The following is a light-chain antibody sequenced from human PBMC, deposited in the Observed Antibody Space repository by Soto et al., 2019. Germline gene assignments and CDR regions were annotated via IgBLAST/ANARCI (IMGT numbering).Light chain of an antibody. J-gene: IGKJ4*01. CDR2: GTS. V-gene: IGKV3-20*01. Sequence: EIVLTQSPGTLSLSPGDRATLSCRASQSINGNYLHWYQQKPGQAPRLLIFGTSSRATGIPDRFSGSGSGTDFTLTISRLEPEDFAVYYCQQYGSSLTLGGGTKVDIK. CDR1: QSINGNY. CDR3: QQYGSSLT.